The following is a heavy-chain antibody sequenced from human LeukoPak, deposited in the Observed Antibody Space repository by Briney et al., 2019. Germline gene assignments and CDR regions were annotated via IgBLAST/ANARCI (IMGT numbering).Heavy chain of an antibody. CDR3: ARVIEYYDFWSGYPPYFDC. V-gene: IGHV3-74*01. CDR1: GFTFSSYW. J-gene: IGHJ4*02. Sequence: PAGSLRLSCAASGFTFSSYWMHWVRQAPGKGLVWVSRINSDGSSTSYADSVKGRFTISRDNAKNTLYLQMNSLRAEDTAVYYCARVIEYYDFWSGYPPYFDCWGKGTLVTVSS. CDR2: INSDGSST. D-gene: IGHD3-3*01.